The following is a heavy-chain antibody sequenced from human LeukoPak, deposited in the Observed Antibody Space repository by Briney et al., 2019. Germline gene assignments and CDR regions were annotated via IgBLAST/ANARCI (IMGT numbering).Heavy chain of an antibody. D-gene: IGHD1-26*01. CDR1: GFTVGNSN. CDR3: ARETSGSLWN. CDR2: IYSGGHT. V-gene: IGHV3-66*01. J-gene: IGHJ4*02. Sequence: GGSLRLSCAASGFTVGNSNLNWVRQAPGKGLVWVSVIYSGGHTYYADSVKGRFTISRDNSKNTLYLQMNSLTVEDTAVYYCARETSGSLWNWGQGTLVTVSS.